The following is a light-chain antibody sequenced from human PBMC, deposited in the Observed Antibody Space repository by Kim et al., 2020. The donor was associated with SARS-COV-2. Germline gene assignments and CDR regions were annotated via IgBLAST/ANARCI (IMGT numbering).Light chain of an antibody. V-gene: IGKV1-12*01. CDR3: QQSNTSPWT. CDR2: AAS. J-gene: IGKJ1*01. CDR1: QDVIDW. Sequence: AAVGDRVTITGRASQDVIDWLAWYQHKPGKAPKLLIYAASTLRSGVPPRFSGGGSGTQFTLTINDLQPDDFAAYFCQQSNTSPWTFGPGTKVDIK.